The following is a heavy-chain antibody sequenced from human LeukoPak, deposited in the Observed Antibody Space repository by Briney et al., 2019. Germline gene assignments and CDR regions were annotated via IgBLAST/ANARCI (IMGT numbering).Heavy chain of an antibody. D-gene: IGHD3-10*01. Sequence: ASVKVSCKASGYTFSSYDINWVRQATGQGLEWMGWMNPNSGDRGYAQKFQGRVTITRNTSISTAYMELSSLRAEDTAVYYCAKDAPPYYYGSGSYYMYWGQGTLVTVSS. CDR3: AKDAPPYYYGSGSYYMY. J-gene: IGHJ4*02. V-gene: IGHV1-8*03. CDR2: MNPNSGDR. CDR1: GYTFSSYD.